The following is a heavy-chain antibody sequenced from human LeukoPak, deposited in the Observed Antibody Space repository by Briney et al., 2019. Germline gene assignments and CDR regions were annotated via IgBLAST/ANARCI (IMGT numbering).Heavy chain of an antibody. CDR3: ARAIVVAGYFDL. CDR2: ISSSSSYI. Sequence: PGGSLRLSCAASGFTFSSYSMNWVRQAPGKGLEWVSSISSSSSYIYYADSVKGRFTVSRDNAKNSLYLQMNSLRAEDTAVYYCARAIVVAGYFDLWGRGTLVTVSS. J-gene: IGHJ2*01. D-gene: IGHD2-2*01. CDR1: GFTFSSYS. V-gene: IGHV3-21*01.